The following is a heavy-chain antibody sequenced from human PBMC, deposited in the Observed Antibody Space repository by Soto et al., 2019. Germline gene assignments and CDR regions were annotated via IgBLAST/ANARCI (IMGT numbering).Heavy chain of an antibody. Sequence: QAQLVESGGGVVQPGRSLRLSCAASGFRVSSSGIHWVRQAPGKGLEWVSVIVYDGNKKEYADSVKGRFTISRDNSKDTVNLQMNSLRPEDTGVYYCATDLHDFASCFFYGMAVWGPGTTVTVSS. J-gene: IGHJ6*02. D-gene: IGHD2-21*01. V-gene: IGHV3-30*03. CDR1: GFRVSSSG. CDR3: ATDLHDFASCFFYGMAV. CDR2: IVYDGNKK.